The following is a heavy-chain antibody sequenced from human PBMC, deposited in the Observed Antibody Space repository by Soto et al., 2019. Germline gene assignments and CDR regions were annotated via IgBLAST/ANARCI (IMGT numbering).Heavy chain of an antibody. CDR3: ARPSPYYYYGMDA. CDR2: ISSSSSYT. J-gene: IGHJ6*02. CDR1: GFTFSDYY. Sequence: PGGSLRLSCAASGFTFSDYYMSWIRQAPGKGLEWVSYISSSSSYTNYADSVKGRFTISRDNAKNSLYLQMNSLRAEDTAVYYCARPSPYYYYGMDAWGQGTTVTVSS. V-gene: IGHV3-11*06. D-gene: IGHD6-6*01.